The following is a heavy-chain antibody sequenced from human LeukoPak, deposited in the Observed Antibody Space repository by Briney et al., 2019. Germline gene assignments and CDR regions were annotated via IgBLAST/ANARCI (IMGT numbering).Heavy chain of an antibody. CDR2: ISWNSGSI. V-gene: IGHV3-9*01. D-gene: IGHD3-16*01. J-gene: IGHJ4*02. CDR1: GFTFDDYA. Sequence: GRSLRLSCAASGFTFDDYAMHWVRQAPGKGLEWVSGISWNSGSIGYADSVKGRFTISRDNAKNSLYLQMNSLRAEDTALYYCAKDSGAFWDDGGAHDYWGQGTLVTVSS. CDR3: AKDSGAFWDDGGAHDY.